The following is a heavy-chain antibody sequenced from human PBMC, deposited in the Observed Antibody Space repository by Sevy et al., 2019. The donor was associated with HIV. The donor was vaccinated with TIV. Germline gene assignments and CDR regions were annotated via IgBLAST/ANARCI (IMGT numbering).Heavy chain of an antibody. CDR1: GYTFSNYC. CDR2: ISAYNGNT. J-gene: IGHJ6*03. Sequence: ASVKVSCKASGYTFSNYCINWVRQAPGQGLEWMAWISAYNGNTNYAQKLQGRVTMTTDTSTSTAYMELRSLRSDDTAVYYCARGPKVLRFSSPTGEDYYYYMDVWGKGTTVTVSS. V-gene: IGHV1-18*01. D-gene: IGHD3-3*01. CDR3: ARGPKVLRFSSPTGEDYYYYMDV.